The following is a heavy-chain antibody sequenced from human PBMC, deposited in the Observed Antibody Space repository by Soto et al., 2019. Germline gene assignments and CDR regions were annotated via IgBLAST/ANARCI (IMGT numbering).Heavy chain of an antibody. Sequence: SETLSLTCAVYGGSFSGYYWSWVRQPPGKGLEWIGYISYTGSTNYNPSLKSRVTMSVDTSKNQFSLRLSSVTAADTAVYYCARDRLASTGWPGAWGQGTLVTVSS. CDR3: ARDRLASTGWPGA. CDR1: GGSFSGYY. D-gene: IGHD3-3*02. V-gene: IGHV4-59*01. CDR2: ISYTGST. J-gene: IGHJ5*02.